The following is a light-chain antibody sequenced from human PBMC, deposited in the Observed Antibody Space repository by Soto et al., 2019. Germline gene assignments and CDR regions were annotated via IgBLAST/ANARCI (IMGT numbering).Light chain of an antibody. CDR2: EVS. J-gene: IGLJ1*01. CDR3: SSFTTTSTLV. V-gene: IGLV2-14*01. CDR1: NSDVGGNNY. Sequence: QSVLTQPASMSGSPGQSITISCSGTNSDVGGNNYVSWYQHHPGKAPKVIIYEVSNRPSGVSNRFSGSKSGNTASLTISGLQAEDEAQYYCSSFTTTSTLVFGTGTKVTVL.